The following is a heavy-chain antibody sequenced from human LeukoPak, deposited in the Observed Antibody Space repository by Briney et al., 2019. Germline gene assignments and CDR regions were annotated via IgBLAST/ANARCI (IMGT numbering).Heavy chain of an antibody. J-gene: IGHJ6*04. Sequence: GGSMRLSCAAAGFTFDNYAMSWVRQAAGKGLGWVSSISASGGSTYYADSGKGRFTNYRDNSNKILYLQMNSLRAEDTAVYYCAKCFSMIRGLRGTYYYYGMDVWGRGTTVTVSS. V-gene: IGHV3-23*01. CDR2: ISASGGST. CDR3: AKCFSMIRGLRGTYYYYGMDV. D-gene: IGHD3-10*01. CDR1: GFTFDNYA.